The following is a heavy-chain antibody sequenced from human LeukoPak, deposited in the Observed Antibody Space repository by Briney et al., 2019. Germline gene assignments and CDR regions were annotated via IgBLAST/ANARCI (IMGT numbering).Heavy chain of an antibody. V-gene: IGHV3-48*01. D-gene: IGHD3-10*01. J-gene: IGHJ6*03. CDR2: ISSSSSTI. Sequence: PGGSLRLSCAASGFTFSSYSMNWVRQAPGKGLEWASYISSSSSTIYYADSVKGRFTISRDNSKNTLYLQMNSLRAEDTAVYYCAKDGWYYGSGSSAGYYYMDVWGKGTTVTVSS. CDR3: AKDGWYYGSGSSAGYYYMDV. CDR1: GFTFSSYS.